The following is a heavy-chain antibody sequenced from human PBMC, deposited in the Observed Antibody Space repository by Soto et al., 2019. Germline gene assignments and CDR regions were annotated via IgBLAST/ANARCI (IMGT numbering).Heavy chain of an antibody. CDR2: IYYSGTT. CDR3: AGQSLGTTRDFDY. Sequence: DTLSLTCTVSGGSISSSSYYWGWIRQPPGKGLEWIGSIYYSGTTYYNPSLKSRVTISVDTSKNHFSLRLSSVTAADTAVYYCAGQSLGTTRDFDYWGQGTLVTVSS. J-gene: IGHJ4*02. D-gene: IGHD1-26*01. V-gene: IGHV4-39*01. CDR1: GGSISSSSYY.